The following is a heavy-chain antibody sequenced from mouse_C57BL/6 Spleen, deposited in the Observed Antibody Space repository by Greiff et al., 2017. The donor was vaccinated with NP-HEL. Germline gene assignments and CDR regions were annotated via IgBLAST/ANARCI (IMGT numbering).Heavy chain of an antibody. Sequence: EVMLVESGGGLVKPGGSLKLSCAASGFTFSSYAMSWVRQTPEKRLEWVATISDGGSYTYYPDNVKGRFTISRDNAKNNLYLQMSHLKSEDTAMYYCARDLRSLLDYWGQGTTLTVSS. CDR1: GFTFSSYA. CDR2: ISDGGSYT. D-gene: IGHD1-1*01. J-gene: IGHJ2*01. CDR3: ARDLRSLLDY. V-gene: IGHV5-4*01.